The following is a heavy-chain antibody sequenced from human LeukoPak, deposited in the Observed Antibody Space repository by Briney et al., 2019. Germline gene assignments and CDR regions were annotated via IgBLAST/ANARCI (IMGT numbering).Heavy chain of an antibody. V-gene: IGHV3-74*01. J-gene: IGHJ4*02. Sequence: GGPLRLSCAASGFTFSSYWMHWVRQAPGKGLVWVSRINSDGSSTIYADSVRGRFTISRDNAKNTLYLQMDSLRAEDTAVYYCARLGSARTGYWGQGTLVTVSS. CDR1: GFTFSSYW. D-gene: IGHD1-14*01. CDR2: INSDGSST. CDR3: ARLGSARTGY.